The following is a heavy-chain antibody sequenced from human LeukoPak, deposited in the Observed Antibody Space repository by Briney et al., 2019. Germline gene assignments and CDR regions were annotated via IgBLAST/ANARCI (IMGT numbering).Heavy chain of an antibody. V-gene: IGHV3-48*04. CDR1: GFTFSSYS. J-gene: IGHJ4*02. D-gene: IGHD7-27*01. Sequence: GGSLRLSCSASGFTFSSYSMNWVRQAPGKGLEWVSYISSSSSTIYYADSVRGRFTISRDNAKNSLYLQMNSLRAEDTAVYYCAKNIALTGEFDSWGQGTLVTVSS. CDR3: AKNIALTGEFDS. CDR2: ISSSSSTI.